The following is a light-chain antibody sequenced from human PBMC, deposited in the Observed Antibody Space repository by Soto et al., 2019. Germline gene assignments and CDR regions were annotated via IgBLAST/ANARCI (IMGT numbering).Light chain of an antibody. CDR1: QGISSY. CDR3: QQYYSYPPFT. V-gene: IGKV1-9*01. CDR2: AAS. J-gene: IGKJ3*01. Sequence: DIQLTQSPSFLSASVGDRVTITCRAGQGISSYLAWYQQKPGKAPKLLIYAASTLQSGVPSRFSGSGSGTDFTLTISCLQSEDFATYYCQQYYSYPPFTFGPGTKVDIK.